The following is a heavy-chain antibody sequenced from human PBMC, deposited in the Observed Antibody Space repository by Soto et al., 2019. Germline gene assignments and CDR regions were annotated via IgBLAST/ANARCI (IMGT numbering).Heavy chain of an antibody. CDR1: GFTFDDYW. D-gene: IGHD1-20*01. CDR2: INKDGGER. J-gene: IGHJ5*02. CDR3: ARDGHNTNDVDH. V-gene: IGHV3-7*01. Sequence: EVQLVESGGVLVQPGGSLRLSCVAPGFTFDDYWMNWVRQAPGKGLEWVAIINKDGGERYYVDSVKGRFTISRDNSKNSLFLQMNSLRAEDTALYYCARDGHNTNDVDHWGQGTLVTVSS.